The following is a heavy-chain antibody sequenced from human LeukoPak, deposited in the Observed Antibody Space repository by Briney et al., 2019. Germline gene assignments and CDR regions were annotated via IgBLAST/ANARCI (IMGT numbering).Heavy chain of an antibody. J-gene: IGHJ4*02. Sequence: SVKVSCKASGGTFSSYAISWARQAPGPGHEWMGGIIPIFGTANYAQRFQGRVTITADESTSTAYMELSSLRSEDTAVYYCARDKDSRFDYWGQGTLVTVSS. CDR1: GGTFSSYA. D-gene: IGHD6-13*01. CDR2: IIPIFGTA. V-gene: IGHV1-69*13. CDR3: ARDKDSRFDY.